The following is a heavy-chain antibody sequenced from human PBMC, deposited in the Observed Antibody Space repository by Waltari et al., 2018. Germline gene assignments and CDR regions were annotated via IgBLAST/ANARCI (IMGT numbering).Heavy chain of an antibody. CDR1: GFSLTSHRHQ. V-gene: IGHV4-39*01. J-gene: IGHJ3*01. CDR3: ARSIAASVGTAAFDG. Sequence: QLQLQESGPSLVRPSETLSHIYRLSGFSLTSHRHQWAWIRPSPGQGLEWIGTVYYSATTFISPSLNSRVSVSRDTSKNQVSLILVSVTAADMAVYYWARSIAASVGTAAFDGWGQGTMVTVSS. D-gene: IGHD1-1*01. CDR2: VYYSATT.